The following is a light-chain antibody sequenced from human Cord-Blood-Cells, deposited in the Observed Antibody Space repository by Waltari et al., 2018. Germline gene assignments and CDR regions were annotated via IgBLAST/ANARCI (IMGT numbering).Light chain of an antibody. Sequence: QSVLTQPPSVSGAPGQRVTISCTGSSSNIGAGSDVHRYQHLPGTAPKLLIYGNSNRPSGVPDRFSGSKSGTSAALAITGLQAEDEADYYCQSYDSSLSVWVFGGGTKLTVL. CDR3: QSYDSSLSVWV. CDR1: SSNIGAGSD. J-gene: IGLJ3*02. CDR2: GNS. V-gene: IGLV1-40*01.